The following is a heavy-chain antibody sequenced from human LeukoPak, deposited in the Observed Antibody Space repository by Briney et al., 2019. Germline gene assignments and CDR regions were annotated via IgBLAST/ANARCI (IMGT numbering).Heavy chain of an antibody. CDR3: ARDNRKYSSGWN. V-gene: IGHV3-21*01. CDR1: GFTFISYS. Sequence: GGSLRLSCAASGFTFISYSMNWVRQAPGKGLEWVSSISSSSSYIYYADSVKGRFTISRDNAKNSLYLQMNSLRAEDTAVYYCARDNRKYSSGWNWGQGTLVTVSS. J-gene: IGHJ4*02. CDR2: ISSSSSYI. D-gene: IGHD6-19*01.